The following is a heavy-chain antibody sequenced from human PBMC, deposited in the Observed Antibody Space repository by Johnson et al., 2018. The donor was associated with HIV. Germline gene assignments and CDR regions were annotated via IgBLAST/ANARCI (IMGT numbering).Heavy chain of an antibody. CDR1: GFTFSSYA. CDR2: ISYDGNNK. J-gene: IGHJ3*02. Sequence: MLLVESGGGLVQPGRSLRLSCAASGFTFSSYAMHWVRQAPGKGLEWVAIISYDGNNKYYADSVKGRFTISRDNSKHTLYLQMNSLRLADTALYYCARVPFPRPTSPNYINDAFDIWGQGTLVAVSS. D-gene: IGHD4-11*01. V-gene: IGHV3-30-3*01. CDR3: ARVPFPRPTSPNYINDAFDI.